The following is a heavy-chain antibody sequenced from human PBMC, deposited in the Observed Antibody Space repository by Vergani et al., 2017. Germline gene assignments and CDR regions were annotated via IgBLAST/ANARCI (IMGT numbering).Heavy chain of an antibody. D-gene: IGHD3-3*01. CDR1: GYTFTGYY. CDR3: ARAGITIFGVVIYYYYGMDV. J-gene: IGHJ6*02. CDR2: INPNSGGT. Sequence: QVQLVQSGAEVKKPGASVKVSCKASGYTFTGYYMHWVRQAPGQGLEWMGWINPNSGGTNYAQKFQGRVTMTRNTSISTAYMELSSLRSEDTAVYYCARAGITIFGVVIYYYYGMDVWGQGTTVTVSS. V-gene: IGHV1-2*02.